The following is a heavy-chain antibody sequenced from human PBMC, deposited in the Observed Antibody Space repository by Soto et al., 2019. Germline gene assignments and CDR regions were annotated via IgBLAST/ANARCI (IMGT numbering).Heavy chain of an antibody. D-gene: IGHD3-16*01. CDR3: ARVRRSPYGVDV. J-gene: IGHJ6*02. CDR1: GYTFTNYY. CDR2: MNPRSGGS. V-gene: IGHV1-2*02. Sequence: ASVKVSCKASGYTFTNYYMHWLRQAPGQGLEWMGWMNPRSGGSKYAQAFQDRVTMTRDASISTAYMEMTSLRHGDTAVYFCARVRRSPYGVDVWGQGTTVTVSS.